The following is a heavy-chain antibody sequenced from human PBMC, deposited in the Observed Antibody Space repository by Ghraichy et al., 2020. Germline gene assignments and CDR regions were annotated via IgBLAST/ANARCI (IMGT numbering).Heavy chain of an antibody. J-gene: IGHJ4*02. CDR2: INHSGST. Sequence: SETLSLTCAVYGGSFSGYYWSWIRQPPGKGLEWIGEINHSGSTNYNPSLKSRVTISVDTSKNQFSLKLSSVTAADTAVYYCARLTTHYDYVWGSYRSGRWGQGTLVTVSS. D-gene: IGHD3-16*02. V-gene: IGHV4-34*01. CDR3: ARLTTHYDYVWGSYRSGR. CDR1: GGSFSGYY.